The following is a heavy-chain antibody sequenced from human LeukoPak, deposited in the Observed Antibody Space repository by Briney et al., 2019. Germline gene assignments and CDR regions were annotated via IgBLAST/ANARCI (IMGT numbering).Heavy chain of an antibody. CDR1: GGSISSGGYS. CDR3: ARGCTYYYGSGSYGNWFDP. Sequence: TLSLTCPVSGGSISSGGYSWGWIRQPPGKGLEWSGYTYHSGSTYSNPSLKSRVTISVDRSKNQFSLKLSSVPAAGTAVYYCARGCTYYYGSGSYGNWFDPWGQGTLVTVSS. CDR2: TYHSGST. V-gene: IGHV4-30-2*01. J-gene: IGHJ5*02. D-gene: IGHD3-10*01.